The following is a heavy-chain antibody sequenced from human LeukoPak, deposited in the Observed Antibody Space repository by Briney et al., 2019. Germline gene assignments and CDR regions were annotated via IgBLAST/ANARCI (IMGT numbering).Heavy chain of an antibody. D-gene: IGHD3-16*01. CDR1: GASISSYY. Sequence: PSETLSLTCTVSGASISSYYWSWIRQPPGKGLEWIGYIYYSGSTYYNPSLKSRVTISVDTSKNQFSLRLNSVTAADTAVYYCARAPHYDYVWGSFTNAFDIWGQGTMVTVSS. CDR2: IYYSGST. J-gene: IGHJ3*02. CDR3: ARAPHYDYVWGSFTNAFDI. V-gene: IGHV4-59*01.